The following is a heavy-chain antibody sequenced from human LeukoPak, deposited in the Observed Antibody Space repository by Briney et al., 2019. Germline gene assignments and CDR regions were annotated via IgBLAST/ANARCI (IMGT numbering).Heavy chain of an antibody. Sequence: SETLSLTCAVSGGSISSPNWWTWVRQPPGKGLEWIGEIYHSGSTNYNPSFKSRVTISLDKSKNQFSLRLSSVTAADTAVYYCARGRRDCAFDIWGQGTMVTVSS. D-gene: IGHD3/OR15-3a*01. CDR2: IYHSGST. V-gene: IGHV4-4*02. CDR3: ARGRRDCAFDI. J-gene: IGHJ3*02. CDR1: GGSISSPNW.